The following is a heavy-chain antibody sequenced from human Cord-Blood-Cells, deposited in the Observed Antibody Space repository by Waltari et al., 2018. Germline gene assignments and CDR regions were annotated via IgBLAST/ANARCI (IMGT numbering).Heavy chain of an antibody. V-gene: IGHV4-34*01. CDR3: ARGRGIAAAAD. J-gene: IGHJ4*02. Sequence: QVQLQQWGAGLLKPSETLSLTCAVYGGSFSGYYLCWIRPPPGKGLEWIGEINHSGSTNYNPSLKSRVTISVDTSKNQFSLKLSSVTAADTAVYYCARGRGIAAAADWGQGTLVTVSS. CDR2: INHSGST. CDR1: GGSFSGYY. D-gene: IGHD6-13*01.